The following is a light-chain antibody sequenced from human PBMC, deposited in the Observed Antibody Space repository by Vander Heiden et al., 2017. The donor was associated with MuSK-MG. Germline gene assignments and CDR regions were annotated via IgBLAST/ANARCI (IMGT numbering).Light chain of an antibody. V-gene: IGKV3-11*01. CDR3: QQRSNWRGVT. CDR2: DAS. CDR1: QSVSSS. J-gene: IGKJ3*01. Sequence: EIVLTQSPATLSLSPGERATLSCRASQSVSSSLAWYQQKSGQAPRLLIYDASNRATGIPARFSGSGSGTDFTLTISSLEPEDFAVYYCQQRSNWRGVTFGHGTKVDIK.